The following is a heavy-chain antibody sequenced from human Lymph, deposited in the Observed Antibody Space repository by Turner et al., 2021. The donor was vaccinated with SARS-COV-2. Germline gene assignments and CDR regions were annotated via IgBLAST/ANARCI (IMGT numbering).Heavy chain of an antibody. CDR1: GFTFSTYS. CDR3: ARDIPTTADYFDY. J-gene: IGHJ4*02. V-gene: IGHV3-21*01. D-gene: IGHD4-17*01. CDR2: ISSSSSNM. Sequence: EVQLVESGGGLVKLGGSLRLSCAASGFTFSTYSMNWVRQAPGKGLEWISSISSSSSNMYYANSVKGRFTISRDDAKNSLYLQMSSLRTEDTAVYYCARDIPTTADYFDYWGQGTLVTVSS.